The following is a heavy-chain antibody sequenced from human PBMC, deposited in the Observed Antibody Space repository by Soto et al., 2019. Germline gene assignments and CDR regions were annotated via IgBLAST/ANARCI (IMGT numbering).Heavy chain of an antibody. Sequence: QVQLVQSAAEVKKPGASVKVSCKASGYTLTNYAISWVRQAPGQGPEWMGWINTYNGNSNYAQKFQGRVTMTTDTSTNTACMELRSLTSDDTAVYYCARDCTGGSCFCIYWGQGTLVTVSP. CDR3: ARDCTGGSCFCIY. CDR1: GYTLTNYA. J-gene: IGHJ4*02. D-gene: IGHD2-15*01. CDR2: INTYNGNS. V-gene: IGHV1-18*01.